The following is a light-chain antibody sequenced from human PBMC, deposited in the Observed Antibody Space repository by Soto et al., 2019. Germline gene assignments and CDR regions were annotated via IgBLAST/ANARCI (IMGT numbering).Light chain of an antibody. CDR3: QQYGSSPPWT. CDR2: VAS. J-gene: IGKJ1*01. Sequence: EIVLTQSPGTLSLSPGERATLSCRDSQSVSSSKLAWYQQKTDQAPSLLIYVASSRATGIPYMFCGSGSGTDFTFTISRLEPEDFALYYCQQYGSSPPWTFGQGTKVDIK. V-gene: IGKV3-20*01. CDR1: QSVSSSK.